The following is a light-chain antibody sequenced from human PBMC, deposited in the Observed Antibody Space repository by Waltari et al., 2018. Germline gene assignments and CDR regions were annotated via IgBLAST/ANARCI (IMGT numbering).Light chain of an antibody. CDR2: AAS. V-gene: IGKV1-39*01. CDR1: QSMRSY. Sequence: DIQMTQSQSALSQSVGDSVTITCRASQSMRSYLSWYQQKPGKAPKLLIYAASSLQSGVPSRFSGSASGTDFTLTISSLQPDDFATYYCQQNYSTPYTFGQGTTVEIK. CDR3: QQNYSTPYT. J-gene: IGKJ1*01.